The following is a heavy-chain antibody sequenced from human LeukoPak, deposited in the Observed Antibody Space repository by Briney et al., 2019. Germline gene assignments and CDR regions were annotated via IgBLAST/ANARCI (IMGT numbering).Heavy chain of an antibody. J-gene: IGHJ4*02. D-gene: IGHD5-18*01. CDR1: GFTFDDYA. Sequence: PGGSLRLSCAASGFTFDDYAMHWVRQAPGKGLEWVSGISWNSGSIGYADSVKGRFTISRDNAKNSLYLQMNSLRAEDTALYYCAKDTTDYSYGNLNFDYWGQGTLVTVSS. CDR3: AKDTTDYSYGNLNFDY. V-gene: IGHV3-9*01. CDR2: ISWNSGSI.